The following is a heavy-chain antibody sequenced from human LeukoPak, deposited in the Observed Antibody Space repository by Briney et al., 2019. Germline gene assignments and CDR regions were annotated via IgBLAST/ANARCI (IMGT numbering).Heavy chain of an antibody. Sequence: KPSETLSLTCAVYGGSFSGYYWSWIRQPPGKGLEWIGYIYYSGSTNYNPSLKSRVTISVDTSKNQFSLKLSSVTAADTAVYYCARARVMVRGVIRYYYGMDVWGQGTTVTVSS. CDR3: ARARVMVRGVIRYYYGMDV. J-gene: IGHJ6*02. V-gene: IGHV4-59*01. D-gene: IGHD3-10*01. CDR2: IYYSGST. CDR1: GGSFSGYY.